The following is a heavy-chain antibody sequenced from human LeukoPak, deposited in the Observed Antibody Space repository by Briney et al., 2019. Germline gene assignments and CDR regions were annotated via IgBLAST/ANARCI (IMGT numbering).Heavy chain of an antibody. J-gene: IGHJ4*02. CDR3: ARDLADSSGWYFDY. V-gene: IGHV3-21*01. D-gene: IGHD6-19*01. Sequence: GGSLRLSCAASGFTFSSYSMNWVRQAPGKGLEWVSSISSSSSYIYYADSVKGRFTISRDNSKNTLYLQMNSLRAEDTAVYYCARDLADSSGWYFDYWGQGTLVTVSS. CDR2: ISSSSSYI. CDR1: GFTFSSYS.